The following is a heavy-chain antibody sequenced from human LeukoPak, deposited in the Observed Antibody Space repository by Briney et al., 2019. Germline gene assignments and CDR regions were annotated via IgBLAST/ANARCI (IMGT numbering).Heavy chain of an antibody. V-gene: IGHV1-2*02. D-gene: IGHD3-3*01. CDR3: ARGGVGINLGICTY. CDR1: GYTFTGYY. Sequence: GASVKVSCKASGYTFTGYYMHWVRQAPGQGLEWMGWINPNSGGTNFAQKFQGRVTMTRDTSTSTGYMELSSLRSDDTAVYFCARGGVGINLGICTYWGQGTLVTVSS. CDR2: INPNSGGT. J-gene: IGHJ4*02.